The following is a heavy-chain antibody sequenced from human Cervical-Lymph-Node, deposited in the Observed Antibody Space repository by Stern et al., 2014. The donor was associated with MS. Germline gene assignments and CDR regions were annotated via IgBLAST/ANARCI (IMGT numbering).Heavy chain of an antibody. CDR2: FIPILGTA. CDR3: TREAVGHSGTFDF. D-gene: IGHD5-12*01. V-gene: IGHV1-69*01. J-gene: IGHJ4*02. Sequence: VQLVESGTEVKKPGSSVKVSCRASGGTFGNFAVNWVRQAPGQGLEWMGGFIPILGTANYAQRFQGRVTITADESTTTAYMELNSLTSDDTAVYFCTREAVGHSGTFDFWGQGTLVTVSS. CDR1: GGTFGNFA.